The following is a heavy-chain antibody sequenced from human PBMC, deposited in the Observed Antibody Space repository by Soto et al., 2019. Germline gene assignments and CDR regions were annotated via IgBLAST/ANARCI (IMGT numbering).Heavy chain of an antibody. J-gene: IGHJ4*02. Sequence: RASVKVSCKASGNSFTTYYMHWVRQAPGQGLEWMGIINPSGGRTMYAQKFQGRVTMTRDTSTSTFHMELSSLTSEDTAVYYCAGLYHYDSSGYYDYWGQGTLVTVSS. V-gene: IGHV1-46*01. CDR1: GNSFTTYY. CDR2: INPSGGRT. D-gene: IGHD3-22*01. CDR3: AGLYHYDSSGYYDY.